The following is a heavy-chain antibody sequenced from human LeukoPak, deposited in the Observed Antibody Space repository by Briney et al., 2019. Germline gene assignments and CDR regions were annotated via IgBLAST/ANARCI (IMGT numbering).Heavy chain of an antibody. CDR3: ARVDSSSWYGVFGY. V-gene: IGHV4-59*01. D-gene: IGHD6-13*01. J-gene: IGHJ4*02. Sequence: PSETLSLTYTVSGGSISSYYWSWIRQPPGKGLEWIGYIYYSGSTNYNPSLKSRVTISVDTSTNQFSLKLSSVTAADTAVYYCARVDSSSWYGVFGYWGQGTLVTVSS. CDR2: IYYSGST. CDR1: GGSISSYY.